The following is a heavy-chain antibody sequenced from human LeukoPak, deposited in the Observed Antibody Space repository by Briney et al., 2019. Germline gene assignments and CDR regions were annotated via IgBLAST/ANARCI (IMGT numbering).Heavy chain of an antibody. CDR3: GRVGCTGGNCKPYAYYATDV. J-gene: IGHJ6*02. V-gene: IGHV3-33*01. CDR2: IWYDGSDK. D-gene: IGHD2-15*01. CDR1: GFTFNTYA. Sequence: GGSLRLSCAASGFTFNTYAMHWVRQAPGKGLEWVAIIWYDGSDKYYADSVRGRFAISRDNSKNTLYLQMNSLRAEDTAVYYCGRVGCTGGNCKPYAYYATDVWGQGTTVTVSS.